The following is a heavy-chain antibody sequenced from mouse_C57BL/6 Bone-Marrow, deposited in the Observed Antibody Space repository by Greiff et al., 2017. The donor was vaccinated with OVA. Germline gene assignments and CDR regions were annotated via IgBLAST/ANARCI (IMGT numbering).Heavy chain of an antibody. V-gene: IGHV10-1*01. CDR1: GFSFNTYA. CDR2: IRSKSNNYAT. CDR3: VRQEGTFFDY. D-gene: IGHD3-3*01. Sequence: EVHLVESGGGLVQPKGSLKLSCAASGFSFNTYAMNWVRQAPGKGLEWVARIRSKSNNYATYYADSVKDRFTISRDDSESMLYLQMNNLRTEDTAMYYCVRQEGTFFDYWGQGTTLTVSS. J-gene: IGHJ2*01.